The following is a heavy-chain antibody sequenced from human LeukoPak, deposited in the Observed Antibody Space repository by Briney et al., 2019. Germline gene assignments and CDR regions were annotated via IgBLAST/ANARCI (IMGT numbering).Heavy chain of an antibody. CDR1: GYSISSGYY. Sequence: SSETLSLTCAVSGYSISSGYYWGWIRQPPGKGLEWIGSISHSGSTYYNPSLKSRVTISVDTSKSQFSLKLSSVTAADTAVYYCASQLKDGYNNGVVYWGQGTLVTVSS. CDR2: ISHSGST. V-gene: IGHV4-38-2*01. CDR3: ASQLKDGYNNGVVY. D-gene: IGHD5-24*01. J-gene: IGHJ4*02.